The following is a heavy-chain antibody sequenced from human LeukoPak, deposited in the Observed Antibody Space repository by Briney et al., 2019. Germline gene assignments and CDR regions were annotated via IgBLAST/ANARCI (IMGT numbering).Heavy chain of an antibody. D-gene: IGHD5-12*01. CDR1: GGSISSSSYY. J-gene: IGHJ4*02. V-gene: IGHV4-39*02. CDR2: IYYSGST. Sequence: SETLSLTCTVSGGSISSSSYYWGWIRQPPGKGLGWIGSIYYSGSTYYNPSLKSRVTISVDTSKNQFSLKLSSVTAADTAVYYCARDPKPRAVATVRDGYWGQGTLVTVSS. CDR3: ARDPKPRAVATVRDGY.